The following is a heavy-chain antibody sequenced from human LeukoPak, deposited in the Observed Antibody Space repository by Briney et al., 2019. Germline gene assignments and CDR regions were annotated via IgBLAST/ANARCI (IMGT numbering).Heavy chain of an antibody. D-gene: IGHD3-16*02. CDR2: IYHSGST. CDR3: ARGWGSYHQYLDY. J-gene: IGHJ4*02. CDR1: GYSISSGYY. V-gene: IGHV4-38-2*02. Sequence: SETLSLTCTVSGYSISSGYYWGWIRQPPGKGLAWIGSIYHSGSTYYNPSLKSRVTISVDTSKNQFSLKLSSVTAADTDVYYCARGWGSYHQYLDYWGQGTLVTVSS.